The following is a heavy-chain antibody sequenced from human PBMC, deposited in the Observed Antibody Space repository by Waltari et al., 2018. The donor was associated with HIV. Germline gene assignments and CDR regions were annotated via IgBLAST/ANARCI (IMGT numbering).Heavy chain of an antibody. V-gene: IGHV4-34*01. CDR1: GGSFSGYY. D-gene: IGHD2-15*01. J-gene: IGHJ4*02. CDR2: INHSGST. Sequence: QVQLQQWGAGLLKTSETLSLTCAVYGGSFSGYYWSWIRQPPGKGLEWIREINHSGSTNYNPSLKSRVTISVDTSKNQFSLKLSSVTAADTAVYYCARGVREGMGAALGYWGQGTLVTVSS. CDR3: ARGVREGMGAALGY.